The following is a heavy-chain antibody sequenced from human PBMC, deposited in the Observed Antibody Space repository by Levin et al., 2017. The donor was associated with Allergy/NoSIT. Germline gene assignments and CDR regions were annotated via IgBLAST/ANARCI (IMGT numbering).Heavy chain of an antibody. D-gene: IGHD5-12*01. CDR1: GFTFSSYA. CDR2: IYVSADST. V-gene: IGHV3-23*01. J-gene: IGHJ4*02. CDR3: ARSSRGYGTFDS. Sequence: GESLKISCAASGFTFSSYALSWVRQAPGQGLEWVSAIYVSADSTYYSDSVKGRFTISRDSSKNTLYLHMSSLRAEDTAVYYCARSSRGYGTFDSWGQGTLVTVSS.